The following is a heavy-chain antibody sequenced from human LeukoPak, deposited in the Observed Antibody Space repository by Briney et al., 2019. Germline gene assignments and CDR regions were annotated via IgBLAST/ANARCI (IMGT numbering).Heavy chain of an antibody. CDR1: GFAFGSSW. V-gene: IGHV3-7*01. J-gene: IGHJ5*02. D-gene: IGHD5-24*01. Sequence: GGSLRLSCAASGFAFGSSWMAWVRQAPGKGLEWLANIRGDANEKHYGDPVKGRFTISRDNAKNSLYLQMASLRVEDTALYYCATSRDAPGNSWGQGTLVTVSS. CDR2: IRGDANEK. CDR3: ATSRDAPGNS.